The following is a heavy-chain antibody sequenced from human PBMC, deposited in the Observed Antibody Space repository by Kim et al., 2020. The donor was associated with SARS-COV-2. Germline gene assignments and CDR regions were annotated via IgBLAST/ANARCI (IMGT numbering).Heavy chain of an antibody. CDR2: IYHSGST. V-gene: IGHV4-4*02. D-gene: IGHD4-17*01. CDR3: ARGLYGDAAEWFDP. J-gene: IGHJ5*02. CDR1: GGSISSSNW. Sequence: SETLSLTCAVSGGSISSSNWWSWVRQPPGKGLEWIGEIYHSGSTNYNPSLKSRVTISVDKSKNQFSLKLSSVTAADTAVYYCARGLYGDAAEWFDPWGQGTLVTVSS.